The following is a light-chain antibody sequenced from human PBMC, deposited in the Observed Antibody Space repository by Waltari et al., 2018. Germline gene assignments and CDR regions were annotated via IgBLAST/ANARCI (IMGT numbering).Light chain of an antibody. CDR3: SSYTSSSTYV. CDR2: DVS. J-gene: IGLJ1*01. CDR1: SRDDGCYNY. V-gene: IGLV2-14*01. Sequence: QSALTHPASVSGSPGQSITISCTGTSRDDGCYNYLSWYQQHPGKAPKLMIYDVSNRPSGVSNRFSGSKSGNTASLTISGLQAEDEADYYCSSYTSSSTYVFGTGTKVTVL.